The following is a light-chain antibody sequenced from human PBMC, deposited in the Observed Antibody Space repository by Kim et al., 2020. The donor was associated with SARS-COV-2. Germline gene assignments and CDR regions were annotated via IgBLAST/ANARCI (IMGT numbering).Light chain of an antibody. CDR1: HSNIESNT. V-gene: IGLV1-44*01. CDR2: SDN. J-gene: IGLJ2*01. CDR3: AAWDDSLNGNVI. Sequence: QSVLTQPPSASATPGQRVTISCSGSHSNIESNTVNWYQQLPGTAPQLLIYSDNQRPSGVPERFSGSKSGTSASLAISGLQSEDEGDYYCAAWDDSLNGNVIFGGGTQLTVL.